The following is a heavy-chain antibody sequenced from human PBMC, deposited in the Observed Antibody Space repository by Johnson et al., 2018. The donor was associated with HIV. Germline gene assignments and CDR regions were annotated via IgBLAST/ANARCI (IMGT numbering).Heavy chain of an antibody. V-gene: IGHV3-66*02. J-gene: IGHJ3*02. CDR2: IYADGRT. CDR1: GFTFSDYY. D-gene: IGHD6-6*01. CDR3: AKAGPREYSSSLDAFDI. Sequence: VQLVESGGGLVKPGGSLRLSCAASGFTFSDYYMSWVRQAPGKGLEWVSVIYADGRTYYADSVKGRFTVSSDNSKNSLYLQMNSLRAEDTALYYCAKAGPREYSSSLDAFDIWGQGTMVTVSS.